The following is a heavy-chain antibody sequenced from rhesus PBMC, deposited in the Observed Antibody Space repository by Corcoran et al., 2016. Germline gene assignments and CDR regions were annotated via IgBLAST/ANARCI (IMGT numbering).Heavy chain of an antibody. CDR1: GGSVSSSNW. V-gene: IGHV4-65*01. CDR3: ASGPANFDY. D-gene: IGHD6-19*01. Sequence: QVQLQESGPGLVKPSETLSLTCAVSGGSVSSSNWWSWIRQPPGKGLELIGYNSGSSGSTYYNPSPKSRVTISTDTSKNQFSLRLSSVTAADTAVYYCASGPANFDYWGQGVLVTVSS. CDR2: NSGSSGST. J-gene: IGHJ4*01.